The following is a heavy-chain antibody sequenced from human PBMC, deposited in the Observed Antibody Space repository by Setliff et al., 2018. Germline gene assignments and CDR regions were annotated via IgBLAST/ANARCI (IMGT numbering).Heavy chain of an antibody. CDR2: TSPSFXXX. CDR3: AREGVDTRSSTDYRYYMDV. V-gene: IGHV1-69*05. J-gene: IGHJ6*03. Sequence: ASVKVSCKASGGTFSSYGISWVRQAPGQGLEWMGGTSPSFXXXNXXQKFQGRVXXITDESTSTAYMELSSLRTEDSAVYYCAREGVDTRSSTDYRYYMDVWGKGTTVTVSS. CDR1: GGTFSSYG. D-gene: IGHD5-18*01.